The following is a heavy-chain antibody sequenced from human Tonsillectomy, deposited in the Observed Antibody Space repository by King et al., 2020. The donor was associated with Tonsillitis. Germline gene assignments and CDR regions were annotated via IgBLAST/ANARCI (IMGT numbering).Heavy chain of an antibody. CDR2: IYYSGST. D-gene: IGHD6-6*01. CDR3: ARSARPQGPVDY. V-gene: IGHV4-59*08. CDR1: GGFISTYY. Sequence: QLQESGPGLVKPSETLSLTCTVSGGFISTYYWSWIRQPPGKGLEWIGYIYYSGSTNYNPSLKSRVTISVDTSKNLFSLKLSSVTAAVTAVYYCARSARPQGPVDYWGQGTLVTVSS. J-gene: IGHJ4*02.